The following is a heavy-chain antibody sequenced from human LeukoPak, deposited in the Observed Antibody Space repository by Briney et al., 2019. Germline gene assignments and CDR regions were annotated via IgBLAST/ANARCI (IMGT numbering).Heavy chain of an antibody. D-gene: IGHD3-10*01. J-gene: IGHJ4*02. CDR1: GGSISSYY. CDR3: AREGGLLWFGESDY. Sequence: SETLSLTCTVSGGSISSYYWSWIRQPAGKGLEWIGRIYTSGSTNYNPSLKSRVTMSVDTSKNQFSLKLSSVTAADTAVYYCAREGGLLWFGESDYWGQGTLVTVSS. V-gene: IGHV4-4*07. CDR2: IYTSGST.